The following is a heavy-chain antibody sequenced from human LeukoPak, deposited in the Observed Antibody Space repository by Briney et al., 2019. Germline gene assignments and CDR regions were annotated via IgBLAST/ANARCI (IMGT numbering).Heavy chain of an antibody. CDR3: AKDRLGYSGARGFDW. V-gene: IGHV3-23*01. D-gene: IGHD5-12*01. CDR2: ISTGGAST. J-gene: IGHJ4*02. Sequence: GGSLRLSCAASGFTFSNYAMSWVRQAPGKGLEWVSGISTGGASTYYADSVKGRFTISRDNSNNTLYRQMSSLGAADTAVYYCAKDRLGYSGARGFDWWGQGTLVTVSA. CDR1: GFTFSNYA.